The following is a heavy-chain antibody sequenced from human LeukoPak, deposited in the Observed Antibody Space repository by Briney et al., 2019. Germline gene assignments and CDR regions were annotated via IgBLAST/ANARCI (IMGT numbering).Heavy chain of an antibody. CDR2: IYPGDSDT. Sequence: GESLKISCKGFGYSFSSYWIGCVRQMPGKGLEWMGIIYPGDSDTRYSPSFQGQVTISADKSISTAYLQWSSLKASDTAMYDCARVYGDYLGGYFDYWGQGTLVTVSS. D-gene: IGHD4-17*01. CDR3: ARVYGDYLGGYFDY. J-gene: IGHJ4*02. CDR1: GYSFSSYW. V-gene: IGHV5-51*01.